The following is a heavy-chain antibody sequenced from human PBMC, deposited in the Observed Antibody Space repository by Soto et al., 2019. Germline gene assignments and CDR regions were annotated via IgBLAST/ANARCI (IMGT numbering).Heavy chain of an antibody. Sequence: EVQLVESGGGLVQPGGSLKLSCAASGFTFSGSAMHWVRQASGKGLEWVGRIRSKANSYATAYAASVKGRFTISRDDSKNTAYLKMNSLKTEDTAVYYCTSTGTQSSNYDYWGQGTLVTVSS. J-gene: IGHJ4*02. CDR2: IRSKANSYAT. CDR1: GFTFSGSA. V-gene: IGHV3-73*02. CDR3: TSTGTQSSNYDY. D-gene: IGHD4-4*01.